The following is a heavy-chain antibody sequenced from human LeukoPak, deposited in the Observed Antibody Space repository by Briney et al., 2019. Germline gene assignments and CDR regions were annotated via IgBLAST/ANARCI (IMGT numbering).Heavy chain of an antibody. J-gene: IGHJ4*02. Sequence: GGSLRLSCAASGFTFSTYSFNWVRQAPGKGLEWVSSISSTSTYIYYGDSVKGRFTISRDNAKNSLYLQMNSLRAEDTAVYYCARGSDFGYWGQGTLVTVSS. V-gene: IGHV3-21*01. CDR3: ARGSDFGY. CDR1: GFTFSTYS. CDR2: ISSTSTYI.